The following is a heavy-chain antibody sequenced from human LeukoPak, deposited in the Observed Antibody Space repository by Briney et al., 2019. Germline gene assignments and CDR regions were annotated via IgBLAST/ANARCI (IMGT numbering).Heavy chain of an antibody. V-gene: IGHV1-2*02. J-gene: IGHJ5*02. CDR1: GYTFTGYY. CDR3: ARDLSLAANWFDP. Sequence: ASVKVSCKASGYTFTGYYMHWVGQAPGQGLEWMGWINPNSGGTNYAQKFQGRVTMTRDTSISTAYMELSRLRSDDTAVYYCARDLSLAANWFDPWGQGTLVTVSS. CDR2: INPNSGGT.